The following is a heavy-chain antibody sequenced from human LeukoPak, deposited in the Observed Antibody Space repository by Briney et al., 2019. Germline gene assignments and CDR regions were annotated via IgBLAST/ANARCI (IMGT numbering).Heavy chain of an antibody. CDR3: ARAYCVGDCTVLHIYFDN. Sequence: SETLSLTCTVSGGSISSYYWSWIRQPPGKGLEWIGYIYYSGYTNYNPSLKSRVTISVDTSKNQFSLKLRSVMAADTAVYYCARAYCVGDCTVLHIYFDNWGQGTLVTVSS. D-gene: IGHD2-21*02. CDR1: GGSISSYY. J-gene: IGHJ4*02. CDR2: IYYSGYT. V-gene: IGHV4-59*08.